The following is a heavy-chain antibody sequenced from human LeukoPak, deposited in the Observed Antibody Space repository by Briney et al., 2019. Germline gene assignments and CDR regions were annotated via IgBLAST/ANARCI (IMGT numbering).Heavy chain of an antibody. CDR3: ARAGGDYYGSGSYYNRYYYYYMDV. CDR2: IIPILGIA. V-gene: IGHV1-69*04. CDR1: GGTFSSYA. J-gene: IGHJ6*03. Sequence: GASVKVSCKASGGTFSSYAISWVRQAPGQGLEWMGRIIPILGIANYAQKFQGRVTITADKSTSTAYMELSSLRSEDTAVYYCARAGGDYYGSGSYYNRYYYYYMDVWGKGTTVTVSS. D-gene: IGHD3-10*01.